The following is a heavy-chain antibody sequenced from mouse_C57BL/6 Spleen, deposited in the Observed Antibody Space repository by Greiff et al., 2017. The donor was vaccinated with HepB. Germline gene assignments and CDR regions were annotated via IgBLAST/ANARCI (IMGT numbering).Heavy chain of an antibody. Sequence: QVQLQQSGAELVRPGASVTLSCKASGYTFTDYEMHWVKQTPVHGLEWIGAIDPETGGTAYNQKFKGKAILTADKSSSTAYMELRSLTSEDSAVYYCTREGGIYYYGSRYWYFDVWGTGTTVTVSS. V-gene: IGHV1-15*01. CDR1: GYTFTDYE. CDR3: TREGGIYYYGSRYWYFDV. D-gene: IGHD1-1*01. CDR2: IDPETGGT. J-gene: IGHJ1*03.